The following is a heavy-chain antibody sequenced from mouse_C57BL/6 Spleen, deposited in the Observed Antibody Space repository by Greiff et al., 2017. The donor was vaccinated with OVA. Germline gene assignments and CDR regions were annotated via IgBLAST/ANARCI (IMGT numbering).Heavy chain of an antibody. V-gene: IGHV1-15*01. D-gene: IGHD1-1*01. CDR2: IDPETGGT. Sequence: QVQLKQSGAELVRPGASVTLSCKASGYTFTDYEMHWVKQTPVHGLEWIGAIDPETGGTAYNQKFKGKAILTADKSSSTAYMELRSLTSEDSAVYYCTFLITTAYWGQGTLVTVSA. CDR1: GYTFTDYE. CDR3: TFLITTAY. J-gene: IGHJ3*01.